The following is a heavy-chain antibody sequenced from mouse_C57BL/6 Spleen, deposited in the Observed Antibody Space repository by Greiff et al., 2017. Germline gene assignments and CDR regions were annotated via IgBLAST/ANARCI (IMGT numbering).Heavy chain of an antibody. Sequence: QVQLQQPGAELVRPGSSVKLSCKASGYTFTSYWMHWVKQRPIQGLEWIGNIDPSDSETHYNQKFKDKATLTVDKSSSTAYIQLSSLTSEDSAVYYCARIYYYGSSPHWYFDVWGTGTTVTVSS. CDR2: IDPSDSET. CDR3: ARIYYYGSSPHWYFDV. J-gene: IGHJ1*03. D-gene: IGHD1-1*01. CDR1: GYTFTSYW. V-gene: IGHV1-52*01.